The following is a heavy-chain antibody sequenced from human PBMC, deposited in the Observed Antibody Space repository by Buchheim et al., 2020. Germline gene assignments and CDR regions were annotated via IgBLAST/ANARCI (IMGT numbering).Heavy chain of an antibody. V-gene: IGHV3-30*04. J-gene: IGHJ5*02. Sequence: QVQLVESGGGVVQPGRSLRLSCAASGFTFSSYAXHWVRQAPGKGLEWVAVISYDGRNKYYADSVKGRFTXSRDNSKNTLDLQMNSLRAEDTAVYYCARDAVNYDIFNWFDPWGQGTL. CDR3: ARDAVNYDIFNWFDP. D-gene: IGHD3-9*01. CDR1: GFTFSSYA. CDR2: ISYDGRNK.